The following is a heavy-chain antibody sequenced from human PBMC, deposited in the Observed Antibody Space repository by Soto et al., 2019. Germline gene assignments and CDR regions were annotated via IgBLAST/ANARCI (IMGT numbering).Heavy chain of an antibody. CDR1: GFTFSSYG. J-gene: IGHJ6*03. V-gene: IGHV3-33*01. CDR3: ARTPGYCSGGSCYLDYYYYMDV. CDR2: IWYDGSNK. D-gene: IGHD2-15*01. Sequence: GSLRLSCAASGFTFSSYGMHWVRQAPGKGLEWVAVIWYDGSNKYYADSVKGRFTISRDNSKNTLYLQMNSLRAEDTAVYYCARTPGYCSGGSCYLDYYYYMDVWGKGTTVTVSS.